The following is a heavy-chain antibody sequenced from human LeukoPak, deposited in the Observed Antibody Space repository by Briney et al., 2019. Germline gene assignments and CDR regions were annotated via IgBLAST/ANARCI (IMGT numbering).Heavy chain of an antibody. J-gene: IGHJ4*02. Sequence: GGSLRLSCAASEFTVNNNYMSWVRQAPGKGLEWVSTIYSAGSTNYADSVKGRFTISRDNSKNTMYLQMNSLRAEDTAVYYCAGGLRSGLIDYWGQGTLVTVS. V-gene: IGHV3-53*01. CDR3: AGGLRSGLIDY. CDR1: EFTVNNNY. D-gene: IGHD4-17*01. CDR2: IYSAGST.